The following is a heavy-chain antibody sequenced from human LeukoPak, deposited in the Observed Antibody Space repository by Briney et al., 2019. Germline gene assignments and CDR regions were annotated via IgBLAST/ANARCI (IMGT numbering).Heavy chain of an antibody. Sequence: GGSLRLSCAASGFTLSSYWIHWVRQAPGEGLVWVSRINPDGSRTDYADSVKGRFTISRDNTKNTVDLQMNSLRAEDTAVYYCARVRITDSSGWYGWGFDYWGQGTLVTVSS. J-gene: IGHJ4*02. CDR2: INPDGSRT. CDR1: GFTLSSYW. V-gene: IGHV3-74*01. D-gene: IGHD6-19*01. CDR3: ARVRITDSSGWYGWGFDY.